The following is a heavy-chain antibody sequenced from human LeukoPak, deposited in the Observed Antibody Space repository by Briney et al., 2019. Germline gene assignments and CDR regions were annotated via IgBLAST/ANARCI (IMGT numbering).Heavy chain of an antibody. Sequence: ASVKVSCKASGYTFTSYAMHWVRQAPGQRLEWMGWINAGNGNTKYSQKFQGRVTITRDTSASTAYMELSSLRSDDTAVYYCAREGNGLLWFREPYSNWGQGTLVTVSS. J-gene: IGHJ4*02. V-gene: IGHV1-3*01. CDR1: GYTFTSYA. D-gene: IGHD3-10*01. CDR3: AREGNGLLWFREPYSN. CDR2: INAGNGNT.